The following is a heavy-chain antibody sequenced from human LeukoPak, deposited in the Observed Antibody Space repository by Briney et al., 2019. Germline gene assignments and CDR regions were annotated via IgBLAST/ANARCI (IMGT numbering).Heavy chain of an antibody. CDR1: GDSISSSY. Sequence: PSETLSLTCTVSGDSISSSYWSWIRQPPRKGLEWIGYIYHSESIYYNASLKSRMTISVDTSKNQFSLRLTSVTAADTAVYYCARDFWSGSNAFDIWGQGTMVTVSS. CDR3: ARDFWSGSNAFDI. V-gene: IGHV4-30-4*01. J-gene: IGHJ3*02. CDR2: IYHSESI. D-gene: IGHD3-3*01.